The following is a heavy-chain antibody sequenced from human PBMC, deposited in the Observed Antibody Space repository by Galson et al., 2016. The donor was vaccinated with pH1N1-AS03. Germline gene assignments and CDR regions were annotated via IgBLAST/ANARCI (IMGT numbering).Heavy chain of an antibody. CDR3: ARGKNSGFDY. J-gene: IGHJ4*02. CDR2: TFYWSKWSN. V-gene: IGHV6-1*01. D-gene: IGHD3-10*01. Sequence: CAISGDSVSGSRGVAWNWIRQSPSRGLEWLGRTFYWSKWSNDYAESVKSRITIDPDTSNNQFSLHLNSVTPEATAIYFCARGKNSGFDYWGQGTPVTVSS. CDR1: GDSVSGSRGVA.